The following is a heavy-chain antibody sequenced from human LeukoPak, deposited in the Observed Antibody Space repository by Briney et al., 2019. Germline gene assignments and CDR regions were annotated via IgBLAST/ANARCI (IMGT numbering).Heavy chain of an antibody. V-gene: IGHV3-11*01. J-gene: IGHJ5*02. CDR3: ARAAGWFDP. CDR1: RFTSSDYF. CDR2: ICFSGSTI. Sequence: GGSLRHSRVPPRFTSSDYFPSWMRPALERGGERVSHICFSGSTIYYADSLKGRFTISRDNAKNSLYLQMNSLRAEDTAVYYCARAAGWFDPLGQGALVSVSS.